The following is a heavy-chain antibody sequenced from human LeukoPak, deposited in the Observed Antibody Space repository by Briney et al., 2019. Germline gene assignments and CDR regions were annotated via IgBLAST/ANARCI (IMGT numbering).Heavy chain of an antibody. V-gene: IGHV1-46*01. CDR2: INPSGGST. D-gene: IGHD3-10*01. CDR1: GYTFTSYY. J-gene: IGHJ4*02. CDR3: SRVRGGSYYFDY. Sequence: ASVKVSCKASGYTFTSYYMHGVRQAPGQGLEWMGIINPSGGSTSYAQKFQGRVTMTRDMSTSTVYMELSSLRSEDTAVYYCSRVRGGSYYFDYWGQGTLVTVSS.